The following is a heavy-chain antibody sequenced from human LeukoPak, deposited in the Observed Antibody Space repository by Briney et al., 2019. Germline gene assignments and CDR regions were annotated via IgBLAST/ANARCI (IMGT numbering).Heavy chain of an antibody. CDR2: INHSGST. CDR1: GGSFSGYY. CDR3: ARVGLSSGWYGDY. D-gene: IGHD6-19*01. V-gene: IGHV4-34*01. J-gene: IGHJ4*02. Sequence: SETLSLTCAVYGGSFSGYYWSWIRQPPGKGLEWIGEINHSGSTNYNPSLKSRVTISVDTSKNQSSLKLSSVTAADTAVYYCARVGLSSGWYGDYWGQGTLVTVSS.